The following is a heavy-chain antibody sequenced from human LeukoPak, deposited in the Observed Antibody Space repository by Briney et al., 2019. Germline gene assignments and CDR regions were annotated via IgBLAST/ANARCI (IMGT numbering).Heavy chain of an antibody. CDR3: ARLPELPGFGDY. V-gene: IGHV3-21*01. J-gene: IGHJ4*02. Sequence: GGSLRLSCAASGFTFSSYSMNWVRQAPGKGLEWVSSISSRSDYKYYADSVKGRFTISRDDAKNSLYLQMNSLRDEDTAVYYCARLPELPGFGDYWGQGALVTVSS. CDR1: GFTFSSYS. CDR2: ISSRSDYK. D-gene: IGHD3-10*01.